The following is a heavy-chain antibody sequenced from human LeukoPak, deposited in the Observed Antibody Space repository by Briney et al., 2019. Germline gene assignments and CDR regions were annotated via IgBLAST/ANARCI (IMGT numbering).Heavy chain of an antibody. D-gene: IGHD2-15*01. V-gene: IGHV4-4*07. Sequence: PSETLSLTCTVSGGSISSYYWSWIRQPAGKGLEWIGRIYTSGSTNYNPSLKSRVTMSVDTSKNQFSLKLSSVTAADTAVYYCAREVRTGYCSGGSCLDFDYWGQGTLATVSS. CDR2: IYTSGST. J-gene: IGHJ4*02. CDR3: AREVRTGYCSGGSCLDFDY. CDR1: GGSISSYY.